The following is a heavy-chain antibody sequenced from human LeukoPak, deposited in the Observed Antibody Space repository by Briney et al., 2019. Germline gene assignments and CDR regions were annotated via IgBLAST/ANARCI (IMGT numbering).Heavy chain of an antibody. J-gene: IGHJ3*02. CDR3: AAEREYYYDSLYAFDI. CDR1: GYTFTNYY. Sequence: ASVKVSCKASGYTFTNYYMHWVRQAPGQGLEWMGIINPSGGSTSYAQKFQGRVTITRDMSTSTAYMELSSLRSEDTAVYYCAAEREYYYDSLYAFDIWGQGTMVTVSS. CDR2: INPSGGST. D-gene: IGHD3-22*01. V-gene: IGHV1-46*01.